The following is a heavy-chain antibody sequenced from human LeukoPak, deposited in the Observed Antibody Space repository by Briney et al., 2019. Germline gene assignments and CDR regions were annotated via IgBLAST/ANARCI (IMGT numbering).Heavy chain of an antibody. J-gene: IGHJ4*02. Sequence: PSETLSLTCAVSGSSISDGYYWAWIRQPPGKGLEWIGSIYHSGSRYEGGSTYYNPSLKSRVTISADTSKNQFSLKLKFVTAADTAVYYCARNYSRSPGGLKYFDYWGQGSLVTVSS. D-gene: IGHD6-6*01. CDR1: GSSISDGYY. CDR3: ARNYSRSPGGLKYFDY. V-gene: IGHV4-38-2*01. CDR2: IYHSGSRYEGGST.